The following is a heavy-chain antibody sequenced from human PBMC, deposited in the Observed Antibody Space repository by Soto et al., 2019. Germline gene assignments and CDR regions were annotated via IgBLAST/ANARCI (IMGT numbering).Heavy chain of an antibody. J-gene: IGHJ4*02. D-gene: IGHD1-26*01. CDR2: IYPGDSDT. CDR1: GYSFASHW. Sequence: GESLRISCKGSGYSFASHWVAWVRQMPEKGLEWIGTIYPGDSDTKYSSAFRGHVTISADTSVSTAYLQWRSLEATDSAIYYCARYSRSYRHYLDFWGQGTLVTVSS. CDR3: ARYSRSYRHYLDF. V-gene: IGHV5-51*01.